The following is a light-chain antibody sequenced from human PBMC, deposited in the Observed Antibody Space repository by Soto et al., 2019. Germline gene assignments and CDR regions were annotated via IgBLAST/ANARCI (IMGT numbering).Light chain of an antibody. CDR2: INRDGSH. Sequence: QLVLTQSPSASASLGASVKLTCTLSSGHINYSIAWHQQQQEKGPRYLMKINRDGSHSKGDGIPNRFSGSSSGAERYLTSSRLQYEDESDYYCQTWGTGIVIFGGGTQLTVL. CDR1: SGHINYS. J-gene: IGLJ2*01. V-gene: IGLV4-69*01. CDR3: QTWGTGIVI.